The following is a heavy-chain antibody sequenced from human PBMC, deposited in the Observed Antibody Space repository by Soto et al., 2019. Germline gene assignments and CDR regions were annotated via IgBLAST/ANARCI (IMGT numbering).Heavy chain of an antibody. CDR1: GYTFSNYY. CDR2: INPSGGST. J-gene: IGHJ4*02. D-gene: IGHD5-12*01. Sequence: ASVKVSCKASGYTFSNYYMHWVRQAPGQGLEWMGIINPSGGSTSYAQKFQGRVTMTRDTSTSTVYMELSSLRSEDTAVYYCARADSGYFFDCWGQGTLVTVSS. CDR3: ARADSGYFFDC. V-gene: IGHV1-46*03.